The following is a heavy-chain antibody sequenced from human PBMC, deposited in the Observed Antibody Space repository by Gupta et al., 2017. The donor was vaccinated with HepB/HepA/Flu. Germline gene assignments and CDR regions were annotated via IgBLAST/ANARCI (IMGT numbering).Heavy chain of an antibody. CDR1: GGSIDTGGFY. D-gene: IGHD5-12*01. CDR3: ARVDAINWFDP. Sequence: QPQLQESGPGLVKPSETLSLICTVYGGSIDTGGFYWGWIRQPPGKGLEWIATVSYSGQTYYSPSLKSRVTISVDTSNNQVSLKLSSVTAADTAVYYCARVDAINWFDPWGQGTLVTVSS. CDR2: VSYSGQT. J-gene: IGHJ5*02. V-gene: IGHV4-39*01.